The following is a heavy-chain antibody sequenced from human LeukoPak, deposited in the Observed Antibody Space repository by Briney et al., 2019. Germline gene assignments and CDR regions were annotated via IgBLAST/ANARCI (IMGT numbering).Heavy chain of an antibody. Sequence: PGGSLRLSCAASGFTFSNYGMHWVRQAPGKGLEWVAIIRYDGGNKYYADSVKGRFTISRDNSKNTLYLQMNSLRGEDTAVYYCARADVLGYCSSGSCQHFDYWGQGTLVTVSS. CDR2: IRYDGGNK. J-gene: IGHJ4*02. V-gene: IGHV3-30*02. CDR1: GFTFSNYG. D-gene: IGHD2-15*01. CDR3: ARADVLGYCSSGSCQHFDY.